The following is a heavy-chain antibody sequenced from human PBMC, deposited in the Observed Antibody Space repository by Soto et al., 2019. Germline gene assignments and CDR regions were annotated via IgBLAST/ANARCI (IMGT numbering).Heavy chain of an antibody. CDR3: ARGQRFSDWFDP. V-gene: IGHV4-4*07. CDR2: IYSSGST. J-gene: IGHJ5*02. D-gene: IGHD3-3*01. Sequence: SETLSLTCTVSGGAISTYYWTWIRQTAGKGLEWIGRIYSSGSTKYNPALQSRVTISLDTSNNQFSLRLTSVTAADTAVYYCARGQRFSDWFDPWGQGTLVTVSS. CDR1: GGAISTYY.